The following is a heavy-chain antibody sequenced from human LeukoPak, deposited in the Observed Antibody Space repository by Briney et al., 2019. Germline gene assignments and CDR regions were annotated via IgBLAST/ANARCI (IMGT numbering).Heavy chain of an antibody. D-gene: IGHD6-6*01. CDR1: GFTFSGYW. CDR2: IDSDGSDT. CDR3: ARAGSLAARLCDY. Sequence: PGGSLRLSCAASGFTFSGYWMYWVRQAPGKGLVWVSRIDSDGSDTTYADSVKGRFTISRDNAKNSLYLQMNSLRAEDTAVYYCARAGSLAARLCDYWGQGTLVTVSS. J-gene: IGHJ4*02. V-gene: IGHV3-74*01.